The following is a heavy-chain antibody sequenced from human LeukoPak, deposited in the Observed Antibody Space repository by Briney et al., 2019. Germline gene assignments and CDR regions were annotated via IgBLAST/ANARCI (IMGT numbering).Heavy chain of an antibody. CDR1: GFTFSSYA. CDR3: ATTWGSSGSFDY. D-gene: IGHD6-19*01. CDR2: ISGSGGST. Sequence: GGSLRLSCAASGFTFSSYAMSWVRQAPGKGLEWVSAISGSGGSTYYADSVKGRFTISRDNSKNTLYLQMNSLRAEDTAIYYCATTWGSSGSFDYWGQGTLVTVSS. J-gene: IGHJ4*02. V-gene: IGHV3-23*01.